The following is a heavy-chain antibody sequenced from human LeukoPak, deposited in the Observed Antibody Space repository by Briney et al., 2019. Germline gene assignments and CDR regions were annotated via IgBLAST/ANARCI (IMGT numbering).Heavy chain of an antibody. CDR2: VTASGNSP. V-gene: IGHV3-23*01. CDR1: GFTLRNYV. Sequence: PGGSLRLSCAASGFTLRNYVMTWVRQAPGKGLEWVSAVTASGNSPYYADSVKGRFTISRDNYKDTLYLQMNSLRAEDTAVYYCAKDMFRGGTEPWGQGTLVTVSS. J-gene: IGHJ5*02. D-gene: IGHD3-10*01. CDR3: AKDMFRGGTEP.